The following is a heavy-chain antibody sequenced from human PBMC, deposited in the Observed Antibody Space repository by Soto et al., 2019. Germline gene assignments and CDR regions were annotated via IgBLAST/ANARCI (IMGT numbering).Heavy chain of an antibody. D-gene: IGHD3-3*01. V-gene: IGHV3-23*01. CDR1: GFTFRTYA. J-gene: IGHJ6*02. Sequence: GGSLRLSCAASGFTFRTYAMNWARQAPGMGLEWVSGISGSGGGTYYAGSVKGRFTFSRDNSKNTLYLQMNSLRAEDTAVYYCAKDRTVYYDFWSGPLSLDVWGQGTTVTVSS. CDR3: AKDRTVYYDFWSGPLSLDV. CDR2: ISGSGGGT.